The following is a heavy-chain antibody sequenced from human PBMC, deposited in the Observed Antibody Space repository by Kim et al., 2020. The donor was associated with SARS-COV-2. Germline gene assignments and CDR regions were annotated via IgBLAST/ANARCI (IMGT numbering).Heavy chain of an antibody. Sequence: SLKSRVTISVDTSKNQFSLKLSSVTAADTAVYYCARVSTPLDYGELFDYWGQGTLVTVSS. V-gene: IGHV4-39*07. D-gene: IGHD4-17*01. J-gene: IGHJ4*02. CDR3: ARVSTPLDYGELFDY.